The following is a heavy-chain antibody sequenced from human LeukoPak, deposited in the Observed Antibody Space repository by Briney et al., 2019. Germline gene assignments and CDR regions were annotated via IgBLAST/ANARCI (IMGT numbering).Heavy chain of an antibody. CDR2: INHSGST. CDR3: ARGRGNGYGHGGLDY. J-gene: IGHJ4*02. D-gene: IGHD5-18*01. V-gene: IGHV4-34*01. Sequence: SETLSLTCAVYGESFRGYYWSWIRQPPGKGLEWIGEINHSGSTNYNPSLKSRVTISEDTSKNQFSLKLSSVTAADTAVYYCARGRGNGYGHGGLDYGGQGTLATASS. CDR1: GESFRGYY.